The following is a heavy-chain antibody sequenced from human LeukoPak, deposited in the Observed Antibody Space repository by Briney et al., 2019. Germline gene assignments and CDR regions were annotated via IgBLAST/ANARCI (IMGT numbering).Heavy chain of an antibody. CDR2: INSDGRTT. V-gene: IGHV3-74*01. D-gene: IGHD3-10*01. Sequence: GGSLRLSCAASGFTFSSHAMSWVRQAPGKGLVWVSHINSDGRTTDYADSVRGRFTISRDNAKNTLYLQMNRLTVEDTAVYYCGRGMRDYYGLDYWGQGILVTVSS. J-gene: IGHJ4*02. CDR1: GFTFSSHA. CDR3: GRGMRDYYGLDY.